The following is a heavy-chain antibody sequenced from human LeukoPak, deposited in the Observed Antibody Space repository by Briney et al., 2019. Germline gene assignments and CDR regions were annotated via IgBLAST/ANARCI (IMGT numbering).Heavy chain of an antibody. CDR1: GFSLRSSGVG. D-gene: IGHD3-10*01. CDR2: IYWDDDK. Sequence: SGPTLFKPTQPLTLTCTFSGFSLRSSGVGVGWIRQPPGKALEWLALIYWDDDKRYSPSLKSRLTITKDTSKDQVVLTMTNMDPVDTATYYCAHGGGSHLDYWGQETLVTVSS. V-gene: IGHV2-5*02. J-gene: IGHJ4*02. CDR3: AHGGGSHLDY.